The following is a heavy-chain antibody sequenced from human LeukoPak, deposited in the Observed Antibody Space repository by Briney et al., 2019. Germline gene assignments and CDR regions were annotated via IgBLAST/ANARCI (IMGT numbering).Heavy chain of an antibody. J-gene: IGHJ4*02. Sequence: PGGSLRLSCAASGFTFSSYGMHWVRQAPGKGLEWVAFIRYDGSNKYYADSVKGRFTISRDNSKNMLYLRMNSLRAEDTAVYYCAKDGSYYGSGSYLDYWGQGTLVTVSS. D-gene: IGHD3-10*01. CDR2: IRYDGSNK. CDR1: GFTFSSYG. V-gene: IGHV3-30*02. CDR3: AKDGSYYGSGSYLDY.